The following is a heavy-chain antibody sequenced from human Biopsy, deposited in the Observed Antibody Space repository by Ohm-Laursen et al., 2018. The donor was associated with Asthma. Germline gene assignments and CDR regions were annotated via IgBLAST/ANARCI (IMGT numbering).Heavy chain of an antibody. CDR2: INPSGGST. V-gene: IGHV1-46*01. D-gene: IGHD3-3*01. J-gene: IGHJ1*01. Sequence: ASVKVSCKASGYTFTSYYMHWVRQAPGQGLEWMGIINPSGGSTSYAQKFQGRVTMTRDTSTSTVYMELNSLRAEDTAVYYCARTFHFWSPYHAEHYQLWGQGTLVTVSS. CDR1: GYTFTSYY. CDR3: ARTFHFWSPYHAEHYQL.